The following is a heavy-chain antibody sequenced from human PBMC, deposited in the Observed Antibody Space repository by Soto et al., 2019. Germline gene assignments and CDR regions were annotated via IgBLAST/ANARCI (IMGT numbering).Heavy chain of an antibody. CDR3: ARNFGIAAAGYYFDY. V-gene: IGHV1-69*02. J-gene: IGHJ4*02. D-gene: IGHD6-13*01. Sequence: QVQLVQSGAEVKKPGSSVKVSCKASGGTFSSYTISWVRQAPGQGLEWMGRIIPILGIANYAQKFQGRVTITADKSTSTAYMELSSLRSEDTAVYYCARNFGIAAAGYYFDYWGQGTLVTVSS. CDR2: IIPILGIA. CDR1: GGTFSSYT.